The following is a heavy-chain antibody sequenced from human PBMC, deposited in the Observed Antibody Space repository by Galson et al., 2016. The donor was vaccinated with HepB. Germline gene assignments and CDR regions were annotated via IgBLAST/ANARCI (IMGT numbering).Heavy chain of an antibody. J-gene: IGHJ4*02. Sequence: SVKVSCKASGYTFGSHDINWVRQATGQGLEWMGWMNPNSGNTGYAQKFQGRVTSTRDTSISAAYMELSSLTSLTAADTAVYYCARGNNVWSGPYDSWGQGTLVTVSS. CDR1: GYTFGSHD. CDR3: ARGNNVWSGPYDS. V-gene: IGHV1-8*01. CDR2: MNPNSGNT. D-gene: IGHD3-3*01.